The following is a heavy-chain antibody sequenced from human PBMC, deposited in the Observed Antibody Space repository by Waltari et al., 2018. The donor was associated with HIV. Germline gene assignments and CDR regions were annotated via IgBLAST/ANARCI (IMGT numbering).Heavy chain of an antibody. J-gene: IGHJ4*02. Sequence: EVQLLESGGGLVQPGGSLRLSCAAPGLPFRSFAMSGVRQAPGKGLEWVSAISGSGGSTYYADSVKGRFTISRDNSKNTLYLQMNSLRAEDTAVYYCAKDADGDYYFDYWGQGTLVTVSS. CDR1: GLPFRSFA. D-gene: IGHD4-17*01. V-gene: IGHV3-23*01. CDR2: ISGSGGST. CDR3: AKDADGDYYFDY.